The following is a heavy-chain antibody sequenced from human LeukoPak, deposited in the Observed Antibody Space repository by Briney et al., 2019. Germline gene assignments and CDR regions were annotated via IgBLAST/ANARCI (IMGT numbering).Heavy chain of an antibody. J-gene: IGHJ4*02. CDR1: GITLGNYG. V-gene: IGHV3-23*01. CDR3: AKRGVVIRVFLVGFHKEAYYFDS. Sequence: GGSLRLSCAVSGITLGNYGMSWVRQPPGKGLEWVAGISDSGGSTNYAYSVKGRFTISRDTPRNTLYLQMNSLRAEDTAVYFCAKRGVVIRVFLVGFHKEAYYFDSWGRGALVTVSS. D-gene: IGHD3-10*01. CDR2: ISDSGGST.